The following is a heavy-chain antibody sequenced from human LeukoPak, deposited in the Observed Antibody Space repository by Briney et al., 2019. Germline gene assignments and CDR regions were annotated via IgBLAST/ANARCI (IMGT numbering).Heavy chain of an antibody. J-gene: IGHJ6*02. CDR1: GYTLRDYY. CDR2: LNPHSGGT. Sequence: ASVTVSCEASGYTLRDYYIYWVRQAPGQGLEWLGWLNPHSGGTNYAQKFQGRVTRTSDTSISTAYMELSPLTSDDTAIYYCARGLRIINGLDVWGQGPTV. D-gene: IGHD2-15*01. CDR3: ARGLRIINGLDV. V-gene: IGHV1-2*02.